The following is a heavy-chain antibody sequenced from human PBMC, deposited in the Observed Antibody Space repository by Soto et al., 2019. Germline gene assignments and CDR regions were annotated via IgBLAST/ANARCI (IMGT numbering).Heavy chain of an antibody. CDR2: ISAYNGNI. D-gene: IGHD3-10*01. J-gene: IGHJ5*02. Sequence: QVQLVQSGAEVKKPGASVKVSCKASGYTFSNYGISWVRQAPGQGLEWMGWISAYNGNIKFAQKVQGRVTMTTDTFTTTAYMELRSLRSEDTAVYYCARAPPGEGAAMFDLWGQGTLVTVSS. V-gene: IGHV1-18*01. CDR1: GYTFSNYG. CDR3: ARAPPGEGAAMFDL.